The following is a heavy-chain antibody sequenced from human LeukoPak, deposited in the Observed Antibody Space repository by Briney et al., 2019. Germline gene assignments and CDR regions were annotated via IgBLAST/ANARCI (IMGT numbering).Heavy chain of an antibody. V-gene: IGHV4-34*01. CDR1: GGSISSYY. Sequence: SETLSLTCTVSGGSISSYYWSWIRQPPGKGLEWIGEINHSGSTNYNPSLKSRVTISVDTSKNQFSLKLSSVTAADTAVYYCAGRMNCSSTSCPPRYWGQGTLLTVSS. CDR3: AGRMNCSSTSCPPRY. D-gene: IGHD2-2*01. CDR2: INHSGST. J-gene: IGHJ4*02.